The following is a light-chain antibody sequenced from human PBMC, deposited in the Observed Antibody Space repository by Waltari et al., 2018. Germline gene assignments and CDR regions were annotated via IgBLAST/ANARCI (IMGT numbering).Light chain of an antibody. Sequence: QSALTQPASVSGSPGQSITISCTGSSSDVGGGYNCVSWYQQHPGNAPKLLIYEVSNRPSGVSNPFSASTSGNTASLTISGLQAEDEADYYCSSCTSGSTRVFGTGTTVTVL. CDR3: SSCTSGSTRV. CDR1: SSDVGGGYNC. J-gene: IGLJ1*01. CDR2: EVS. V-gene: IGLV2-14*01.